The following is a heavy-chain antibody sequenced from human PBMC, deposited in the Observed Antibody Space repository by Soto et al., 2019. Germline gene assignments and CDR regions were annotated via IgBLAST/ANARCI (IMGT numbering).Heavy chain of an antibody. CDR1: GLIFSNYG. V-gene: IGHV3-30*02. CDR3: AIVRVADSPLDH. J-gene: IGHJ4*02. D-gene: IGHD3-10*02. Sequence: PGGSLRLSCVGSGLIFSNYGIHWGRQAPGKGLEWVAFISYDGSDILYADSVKGRFTISRDNSKSTLFLHMNRPTAEDTAIYFCAIVRVADSPLDHWGQGTLVTVSS. CDR2: ISYDGSDI.